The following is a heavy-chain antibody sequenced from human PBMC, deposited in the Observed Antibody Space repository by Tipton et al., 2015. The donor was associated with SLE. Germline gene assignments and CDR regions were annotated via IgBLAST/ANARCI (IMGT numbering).Heavy chain of an antibody. CDR3: ARDLGRLYFDY. CDR2: IYYSGST. CDR1: GYSISSGYY. V-gene: IGHV4-61*01. D-gene: IGHD3-16*01. Sequence: TLSLTCAVSGYSISSGYYWGWIRQPPGKGLEWIGYIYYSGSTNYNPSLKSRVTISVDTSKNQFSLKLSSVTAADTAVYYCARDLGRLYFDYWGQGTLVTVSS. J-gene: IGHJ4*02.